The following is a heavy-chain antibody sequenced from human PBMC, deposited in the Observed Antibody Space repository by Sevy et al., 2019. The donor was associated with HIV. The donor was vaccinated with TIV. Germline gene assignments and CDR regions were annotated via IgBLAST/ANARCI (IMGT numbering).Heavy chain of an antibody. D-gene: IGHD2-2*01. Sequence: SETLSLTCTVSGGSISDYYWTWIRQPAGKGLEWLGRIYISGSTEYNPSLKSRVSMSLDTSKNTFSLKLTSMTAADTAVYYCARGPQSCNSASCYSALSWGQGILVTVSS. CDR2: IYISGST. CDR3: ARGPQSCNSASCYSALS. J-gene: IGHJ4*02. V-gene: IGHV4-4*07. CDR1: GGSISDYY.